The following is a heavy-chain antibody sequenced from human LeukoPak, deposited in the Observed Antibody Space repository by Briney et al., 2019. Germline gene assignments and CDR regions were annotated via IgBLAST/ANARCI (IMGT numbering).Heavy chain of an antibody. J-gene: IGHJ3*02. CDR3: ARDGTDYYDSSGYYPAFDI. CDR1: GFTFGSYG. CDR2: IWYDGSNK. V-gene: IGHV3-33*01. D-gene: IGHD3-22*01. Sequence: GRSLRLSCAASGFTFGSYGMHWVRQAPGKGLEWVAVIWYDGSNKYYADSVKGRFTISRDNSKNTLYLQMNSLRAEDTAVYYCARDGTDYYDSSGYYPAFDIWGQGTMVTVSS.